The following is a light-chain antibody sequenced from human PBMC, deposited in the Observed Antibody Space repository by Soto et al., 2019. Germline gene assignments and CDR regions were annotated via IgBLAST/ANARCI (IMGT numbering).Light chain of an antibody. CDR3: SSYTSSSTLLDV. CDR1: SSDVGGYNY. CDR2: DVS. J-gene: IGLJ1*01. Sequence: QSVLTQPASVSGSPGQSITISRTGTSSDVGGYNYVSWYQQHPGKAPKLMIYDVSNRPSGVSNRFSGSKSGNTASLTISGLQAEDEADYYCSSYTSSSTLLDVFGTGTKLTVL. V-gene: IGLV2-14*01.